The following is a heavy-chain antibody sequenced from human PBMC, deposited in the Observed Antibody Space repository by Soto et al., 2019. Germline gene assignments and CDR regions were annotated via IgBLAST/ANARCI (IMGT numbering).Heavy chain of an antibody. CDR2: IFHSGNT. V-gene: IGHV4-4*02. CDR1: SGSIDTTNW. D-gene: IGHD2-8*01. Sequence: QVQLQESGPGLVKPSGTLSLTCAVSSGSIDTTNWWSWVRQPPGKGLEWIGEIFHSGNTYYNPSLASRVTISVGTSKNQFSLNLRSVTAADTAVYYSARRTWGMDVCGQGTTVTVSS. J-gene: IGHJ6*02. CDR3: ARRTWGMDV.